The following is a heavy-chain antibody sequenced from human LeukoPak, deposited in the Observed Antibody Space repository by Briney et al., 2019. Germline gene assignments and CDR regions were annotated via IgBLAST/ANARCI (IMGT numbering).Heavy chain of an antibody. CDR3: ARDKGSSGWFTNGMDV. CDR1: GFTFSSYS. J-gene: IGHJ6*02. D-gene: IGHD6-19*01. CDR2: ISSSSSYI. Sequence: PGGSLRLSCAASGFTFSSYSMNWVRQAPGKGLEWVSSISSSSSYIYYADSVKGRFTISRDNAKNSLYLQMNSLRAEDTAVYYCARDKGSSGWFTNGMDVWGQGTTVTVSS. V-gene: IGHV3-21*01.